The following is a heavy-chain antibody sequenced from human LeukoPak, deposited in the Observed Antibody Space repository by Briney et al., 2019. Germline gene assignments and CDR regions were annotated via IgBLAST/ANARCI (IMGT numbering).Heavy chain of an antibody. CDR1: GYTFTGYY. V-gene: IGHV1-2*02. CDR2: INPNSGGT. Sequence: GASVKVSCKASGYTFTGYYMHWVRQAPGQGLEWMGWINPNSGGTNYAQKLQGRVTMTTDTSTSTAYMELRSLRSDDTAVYYCASAPPSPGPQDYGDYYYYYYGMDVWGQGTTVTVSS. D-gene: IGHD4-17*01. J-gene: IGHJ6*02. CDR3: ASAPPSPGPQDYGDYYYYYYGMDV.